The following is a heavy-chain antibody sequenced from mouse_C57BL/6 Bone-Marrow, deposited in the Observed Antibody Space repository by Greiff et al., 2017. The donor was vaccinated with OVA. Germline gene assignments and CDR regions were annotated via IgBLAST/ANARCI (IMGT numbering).Heavy chain of an antibody. V-gene: IGHV1-9*01. Sequence: QVQLKQSGAELMKPGASVKLSCKATGYTFTGYWIEWVKQRPGHGLEWIGEILPGSGSTNYNEKFKGKATFTADTYSNTAYMQLSSLTTEDSAIYYCARWGRIPFAYWGQGTLVTVSA. J-gene: IGHJ3*01. CDR3: ARWGRIPFAY. CDR2: ILPGSGST. CDR1: GYTFTGYW.